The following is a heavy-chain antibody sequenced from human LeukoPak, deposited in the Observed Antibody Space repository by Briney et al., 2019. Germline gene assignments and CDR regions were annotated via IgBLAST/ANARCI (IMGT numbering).Heavy chain of an antibody. V-gene: IGHV3-64D*06. CDR2: VRSNGGTT. J-gene: IGHJ4*02. CDR3: VKVKGPYDILTGYFDH. Sequence: GGSLRLSCAASGFTFSSYGMHWVRQAPGKGLQYVSAVRSNGGTTYYADSVKGRFTIPRDNSKNTLYLQMSSLRAEDTAVYFCVKVKGPYDILTGYFDHWGQGTLVTVSS. D-gene: IGHD3-9*01. CDR1: GFTFSSYG.